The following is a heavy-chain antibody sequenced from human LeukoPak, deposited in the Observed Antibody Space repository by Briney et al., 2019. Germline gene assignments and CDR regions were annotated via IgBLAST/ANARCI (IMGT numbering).Heavy chain of an antibody. Sequence: ASVTVSCKASGYTFTGYYMHWVRQAPGQGLEWMGWINPNSGGTNYAQKFQGRVTMTRDTSISTAYMELSRLRSDDTAVYCCAVHCSGGSCYSRAFDYWGQGTLVTVSS. CDR3: AVHCSGGSCYSRAFDY. D-gene: IGHD2-15*01. CDR1: GYTFTGYY. J-gene: IGHJ4*02. V-gene: IGHV1-2*02. CDR2: INPNSGGT.